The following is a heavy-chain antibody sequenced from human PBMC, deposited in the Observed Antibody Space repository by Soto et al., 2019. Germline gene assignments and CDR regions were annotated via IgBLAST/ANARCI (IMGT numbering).Heavy chain of an antibody. V-gene: IGHV4-30-4*01. CDR3: ARRLVFDVMDV. CDR2: IYYSGNT. Sequence: PSETLSLTCTVSGGSISSGDYYWSWIRQAPGKGLEWIGYIYYSGNTKYNPSLKSRATISIDRSKNQFSLRLISVTAADTAVYYCARRLVFDVMDVWGQGTTVTVSS. CDR1: GGSISSGDYY. D-gene: IGHD3-16*01. J-gene: IGHJ6*01.